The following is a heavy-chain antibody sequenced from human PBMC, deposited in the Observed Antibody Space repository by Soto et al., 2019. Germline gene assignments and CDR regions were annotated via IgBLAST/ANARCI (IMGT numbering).Heavy chain of an antibody. J-gene: IGHJ5*02. CDR3: ARDWYSGYDYLSVRWFDP. D-gene: IGHD5-12*01. V-gene: IGHV1-18*01. Sequence: ASVKVSCKASGYTFTSYGISWVRQAPGQGLEWMGWISAYNGNTNYAQKLQGRVTMTTDTSTSTAYMELRSLRSDDTAVYYCARDWYSGYDYLSVRWFDPWGQRTLVTVSS. CDR1: GYTFTSYG. CDR2: ISAYNGNT.